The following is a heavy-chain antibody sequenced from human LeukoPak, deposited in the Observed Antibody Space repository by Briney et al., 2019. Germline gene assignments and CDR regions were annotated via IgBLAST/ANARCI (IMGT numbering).Heavy chain of an antibody. D-gene: IGHD3-16*01. J-gene: IGHJ4*02. CDR2: ISSDGSST. CDR3: AKGGRAHFDY. V-gene: IGHV3-74*03. Sequence: GGSLRLSCAASGFTFSSYWMHWVRQAPGKGLVWVSRISSDGSSTTHGDSVKGRFTISRDNAKNTLYLQMNSLRVEDTAVYYCAKGGRAHFDYWGQGTLVTVSS. CDR1: GFTFSSYW.